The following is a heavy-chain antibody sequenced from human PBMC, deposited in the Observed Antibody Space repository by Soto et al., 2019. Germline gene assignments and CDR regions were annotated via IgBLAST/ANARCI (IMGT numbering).Heavy chain of an antibody. Sequence: ASVKVSCKASGYTFTSYGISWVRQAPGQGLEWMGWISAYNGNTNYARKLQGRVTMTTDTSTSTAYMELRSLRSDDTAVYYCARGLLGIAARPYYYYYGMDVWGQGTTVTVSS. V-gene: IGHV1-18*01. J-gene: IGHJ6*02. CDR2: ISAYNGNT. CDR3: ARGLLGIAARPYYYYYGMDV. D-gene: IGHD6-6*01. CDR1: GYTFTSYG.